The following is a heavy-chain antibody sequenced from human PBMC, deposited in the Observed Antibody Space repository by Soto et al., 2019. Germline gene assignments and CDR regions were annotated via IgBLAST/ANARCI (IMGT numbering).Heavy chain of an antibody. CDR2: INNSGGT. CDR1: GGSFSGYY. D-gene: IGHD3-10*01. CDR3: ARGSLLWCGVLFRGFDYDGEDV. V-gene: IGHV4-34*01. Sequence: SETLSLTCAVYGGSFSGYYWSWIRQPPGKGLERIGEINNSGGTTNNPSLKSRVTISVDTPKNLFSLMLSSVTAAAPAVNYFARGSLLWCGVLFRGFDYDGEDVSGQGATVIV. J-gene: IGHJ6*02.